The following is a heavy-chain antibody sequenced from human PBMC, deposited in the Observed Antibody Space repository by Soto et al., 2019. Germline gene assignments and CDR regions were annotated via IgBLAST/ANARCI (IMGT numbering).Heavy chain of an antibody. CDR2: TIPILAMS. CDR3: AASYGSGSRAFDD. V-gene: IGHV1-69*02. CDR1: GDTFNSYT. Sequence: QVQLVQSGPEVKMPGSSVKVSCKASGDTFNSYTINWVRQAPGQGLQWMGRTIPILAMSNYALKFQGRVTITADKSTTTAYMELSRLRSDDTAVYYCAASYGSGSRAFDDWGQVTLVTVSS. D-gene: IGHD3-10*01. J-gene: IGHJ4*02.